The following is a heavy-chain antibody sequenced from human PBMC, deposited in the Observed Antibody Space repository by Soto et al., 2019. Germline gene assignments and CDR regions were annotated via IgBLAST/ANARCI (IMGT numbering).Heavy chain of an antibody. V-gene: IGHV1-18*01. CDR1: GYTFTSYG. D-gene: IGHD2-2*01. CDR3: ATETLRYCTSPSCPEAFDI. CDR2: ITTYNGNT. J-gene: IGHJ3*02. Sequence: ASVKVSCKASGYTFTSYGISWVRQAPGQGLERMGWITTYNGNTNYAQKIQGRVTMTTDTSTNTTYMELRSLKSDDTAVYYCATETLRYCTSPSCPEAFDIWGQGTMVTVSS.